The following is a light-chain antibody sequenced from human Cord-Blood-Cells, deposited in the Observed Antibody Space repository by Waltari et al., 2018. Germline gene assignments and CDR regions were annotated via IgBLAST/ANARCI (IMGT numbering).Light chain of an antibody. CDR3: QQANSFPLT. CDR2: AAS. J-gene: IGKJ3*01. CDR1: QGSSSW. V-gene: IGKV1-12*01. Sequence: DIQMTQSPSSVSASVGDRVTVTCRASQGSSSWLAWYQPKPGKAPKRMIYAASSLQSGVPSRFSGSGSGTDFTLTISSLQPEDFATYYCQQANSFPLTFGPGTKVDIK.